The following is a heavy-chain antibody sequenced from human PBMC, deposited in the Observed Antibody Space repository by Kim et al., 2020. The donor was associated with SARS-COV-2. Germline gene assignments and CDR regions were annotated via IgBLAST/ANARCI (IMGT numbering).Heavy chain of an antibody. J-gene: IGHJ4*02. CDR3: ATNRGDFSCDKKFDY. CDR2: ITPAEGES. Sequence: ASVKVSCKVSGDVLTEYSIHWVRQAPGKGLEWMGGITPAEGESIYAQKCQGRVTMTEDKSTSTVYMELRSLRSEDTAVYYCATNRGDFSCDKKFDYWGQG. D-gene: IGHD2-21*01. CDR1: GDVLTEYS. V-gene: IGHV1-24*01.